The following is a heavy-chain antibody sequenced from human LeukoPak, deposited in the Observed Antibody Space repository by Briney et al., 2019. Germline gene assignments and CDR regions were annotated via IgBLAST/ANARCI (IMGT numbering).Heavy chain of an antibody. CDR1: GFTFSSYA. V-gene: IGHV3-23*01. CDR2: VSASGDST. Sequence: GGSLRLSCAASGFTFSSYAMSWVGQAPGKGLAWISTVSASGDSTSYADSVKGRFTISRDNSKNALYLQVNSLRADDAALYYCAKSHYYGSGSIDYWGQGTLVTVSP. D-gene: IGHD3-10*01. CDR3: AKSHYYGSGSIDY. J-gene: IGHJ4*02.